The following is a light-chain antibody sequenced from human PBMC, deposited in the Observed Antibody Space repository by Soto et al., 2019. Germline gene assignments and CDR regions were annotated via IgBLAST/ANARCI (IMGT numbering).Light chain of an antibody. V-gene: IGKV1-39*01. Sequence: DIQMTQSPSSLSASVGDRVTITCRASQSINNYLNWYQQKPGKAPKLLIFAASSLQSGVPSRFSGCGSGTDFTLTINSLQPEDFATHYCQQSYSTPPEITFGGGTKVDIK. CDR1: QSINNY. CDR3: QQSYSTPPEIT. CDR2: AAS. J-gene: IGKJ4*01.